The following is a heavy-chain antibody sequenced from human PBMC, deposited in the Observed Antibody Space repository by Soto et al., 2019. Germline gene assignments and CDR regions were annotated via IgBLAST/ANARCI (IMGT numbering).Heavy chain of an antibody. D-gene: IGHD6-13*01. CDR3: ATSSTSWYSALDY. V-gene: IGHV1-46*01. CDR2: INPSGGST. CDR1: GYTFTSYY. Sequence: ASVKVSCKASGYTFTSYYMHWVRQAPRQGLEWMGIINPSGGSTSYSQEFQGRVTMTRDTSTSTAYMELSSLRSEDTAVYYCATSSTSWYSALDYWGQGTLVTVSS. J-gene: IGHJ4*02.